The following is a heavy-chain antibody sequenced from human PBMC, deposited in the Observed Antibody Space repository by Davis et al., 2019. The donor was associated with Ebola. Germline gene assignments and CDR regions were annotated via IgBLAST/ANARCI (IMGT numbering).Heavy chain of an antibody. J-gene: IGHJ6*02. CDR3: ARGKSYYYYGMDV. CDR1: GYTFIKYY. V-gene: IGHV1-8*01. CDR2: MNPNSGNT. Sequence: ASVKVSCKASGYTFIKYYLHWVRQATGQGLEWMGWMNPNSGNTGYAQKFQGRVTMTRNTSISTAYMELSSLRSEDTAVYYCARGKSYYYYGMDVWGQGTTVTVSS.